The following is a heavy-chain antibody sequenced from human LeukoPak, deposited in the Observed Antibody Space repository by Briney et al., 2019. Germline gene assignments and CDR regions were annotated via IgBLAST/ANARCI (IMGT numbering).Heavy chain of an antibody. V-gene: IGHV3-48*02. CDR3: ARDFRSLYYFDY. CDR2: ISSSSGTI. CDR1: GFTFSTYS. J-gene: IGHJ4*02. D-gene: IGHD1-26*01. Sequence: PGGSLRLSCSASGFTFSTYSMNWVRQALGKGLEWVSYISSSSGTIYYADSVKGRFTISRDNAKNSLYLQMNSLRDEDTAVYYCARDFRSLYYFDYWGQGTLVTVSS.